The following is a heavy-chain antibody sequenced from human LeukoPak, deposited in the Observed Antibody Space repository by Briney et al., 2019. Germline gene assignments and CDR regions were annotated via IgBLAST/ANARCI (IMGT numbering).Heavy chain of an antibody. J-gene: IGHJ5*02. V-gene: IGHV4-38-2*02. D-gene: IGHD5-24*01. CDR1: GYPIGLDYY. CDR3: ARAPSSYESGNGYPNLGWLDP. Sequence: PSETLSLTCKVSGYPIGLDYYWGWIRQAPGRVLQWIGGFHRGRIQYNSALKSRVTISIDSSKNQFSLRMWPVTAADTAFYFCARAPSSYESGNGYPNLGWLDPWGQGALVTVSS. CDR2: FHRGRI.